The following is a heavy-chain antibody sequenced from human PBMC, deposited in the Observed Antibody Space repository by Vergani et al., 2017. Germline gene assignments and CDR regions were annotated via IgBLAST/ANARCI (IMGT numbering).Heavy chain of an antibody. Sequence: QVQLVQSGAEVKKPGASVKVSCKASGYTFTSYAMHWVRQAPGQRLEWMGWINAGNGNTKYSQKFQGRVTITRDTSASTAYMELSSLRSEDTAVYYCARETTXIQLWLREDHYYYGMDVWGQGTTVTVSS. CDR2: INAGNGNT. CDR1: GYTFTSYA. CDR3: ARETTXIQLWLREDHYYYGMDV. J-gene: IGHJ6*02. D-gene: IGHD5-18*01. V-gene: IGHV1-3*01.